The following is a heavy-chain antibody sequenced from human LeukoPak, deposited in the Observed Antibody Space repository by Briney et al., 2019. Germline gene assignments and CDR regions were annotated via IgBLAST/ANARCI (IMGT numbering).Heavy chain of an antibody. CDR1: GGSISSGGYY. V-gene: IGHV4-31*03. CDR2: IYYSGST. Sequence: SETLSLTCTVSGGSISSGGYYWSWIRQHPGKGLEWIGYIYYSGSTYYNPSLKSRVTISVDTSKNQFSLKLSSVTAADTAVYYCARVVDPYCSSTSCSNWFDPWGQGTLVTVSS. D-gene: IGHD2-2*01. J-gene: IGHJ5*02. CDR3: ARVVDPYCSSTSCSNWFDP.